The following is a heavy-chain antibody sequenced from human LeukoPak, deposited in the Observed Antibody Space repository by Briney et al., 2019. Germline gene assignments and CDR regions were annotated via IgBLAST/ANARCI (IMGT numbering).Heavy chain of an antibody. J-gene: IGHJ4*02. Sequence: PGESLRLSCAASGFSFGSYGLGWVRQAPGKGPQWVSYISGNGGTTHYADSVEGRFTISRDNAKNSLYLQMSSLRAEDTAVYYCARDLDSGNYFFAYWGQGTPVTVSS. CDR2: ISGNGGTT. CDR1: GFSFGSYG. V-gene: IGHV3-48*03. CDR3: ARDLDSGNYFFAY. D-gene: IGHD3-22*01.